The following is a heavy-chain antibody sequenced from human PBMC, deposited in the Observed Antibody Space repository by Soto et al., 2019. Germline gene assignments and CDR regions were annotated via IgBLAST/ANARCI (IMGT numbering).Heavy chain of an antibody. CDR2: ISGSGGST. CDR1: GFPFSTYA. V-gene: IGHV3-23*01. Sequence: GGSLRLSCEASGFPFSTYAMSWVRQAPGMGLEWVSDISGSGGSTYYADSVKGRFTISRDNSKNTLYLQMNSLRAEDTAVYYCAKENGYSSSWFEFDYWGQGTLVTVSS. CDR3: AKENGYSSSWFEFDY. J-gene: IGHJ4*02. D-gene: IGHD6-13*01.